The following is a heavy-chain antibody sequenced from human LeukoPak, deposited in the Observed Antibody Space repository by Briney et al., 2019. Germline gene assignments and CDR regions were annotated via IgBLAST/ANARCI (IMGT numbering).Heavy chain of an antibody. Sequence: SETLSLTCTVSGGSISSGDYYWSWIRQPPGKGLEWIGYIYYSGSTYYNPSLKSRVTISVDTSKNQFSLKLSSVTAADTAVYYCARGGGYYSDGFDYWGQGTLVTVSS. J-gene: IGHJ4*02. CDR1: GGSISSGDYY. V-gene: IGHV4-30-4*01. CDR3: ARGGGYYSDGFDY. D-gene: IGHD3-22*01. CDR2: IYYSGST.